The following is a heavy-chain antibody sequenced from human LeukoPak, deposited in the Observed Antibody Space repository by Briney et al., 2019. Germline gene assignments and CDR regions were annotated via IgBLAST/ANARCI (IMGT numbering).Heavy chain of an antibody. J-gene: IGHJ4*02. CDR3: VRDGDDYNFDY. D-gene: IGHD5-24*01. CDR1: GITFINYW. Sequence: GGSLRLSCAASGITFINYWMHWVRQAPGEGPVWVSRVKGDGSFTDYADSVKGRFTISRDNAKNTLYLQMYSLRAEDTAAYYCVRDGDDYNFDYWGQGSLVTVSS. CDR2: VKGDGSFT. V-gene: IGHV3-74*01.